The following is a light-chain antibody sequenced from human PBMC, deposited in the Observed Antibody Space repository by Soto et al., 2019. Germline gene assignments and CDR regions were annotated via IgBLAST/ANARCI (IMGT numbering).Light chain of an antibody. CDR3: QSYDTSLSGYD. J-gene: IGLJ1*01. Sequence: QSVLTQPPSVSGAPGQRVTISCTGSSSNIGANNDVHWYQQLPGTAPKLLIYDNTNRPSGVPGRFSGSKSGTSASLAITGLQAEDEADYYCQSYDTSLSGYDFGTGTKLTVL. V-gene: IGLV1-40*01. CDR2: DNT. CDR1: SSNIGANND.